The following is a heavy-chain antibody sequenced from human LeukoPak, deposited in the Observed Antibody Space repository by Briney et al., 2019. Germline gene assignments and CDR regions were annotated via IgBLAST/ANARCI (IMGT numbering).Heavy chain of an antibody. CDR2: MNPNSGNT. CDR3: ARGTRPMVRGVKKPYYFDY. D-gene: IGHD3-10*01. CDR1: GYTFTSYD. V-gene: IGHV1-8*01. Sequence: ASVKVSCKASGYTFTSYDINWVRQATGQGPEWMGWMNPNSGNTGYAQKFQGRVTMTRNTSISTAYMELSSLRSEDTAVYYCARGTRPMVRGVKKPYYFDYWGQGTLVTVSS. J-gene: IGHJ4*02.